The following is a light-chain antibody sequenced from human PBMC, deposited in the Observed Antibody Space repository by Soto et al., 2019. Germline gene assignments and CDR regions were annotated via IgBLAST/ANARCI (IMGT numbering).Light chain of an antibody. V-gene: IGKV3-15*01. CDR3: QQYNDRPPIT. CDR1: QSVDNN. CDR2: GSF. J-gene: IGKJ5*01. Sequence: EIVMTQSPVTLSASPGESATLSCRASQSVDNNVAWYQQKPGQAPRLLIVGSFARATGIPARFSGSRSGSEFTLTISGLQSEDFAVYYCQQYNDRPPITFGQGTRLEIK.